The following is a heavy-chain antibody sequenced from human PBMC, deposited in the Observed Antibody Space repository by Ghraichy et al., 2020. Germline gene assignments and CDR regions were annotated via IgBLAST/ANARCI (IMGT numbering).Heavy chain of an antibody. CDR1: GFTFSSYG. J-gene: IGHJ3*02. D-gene: IGHD4-23*01. Sequence: GGSLRLSCAASGFTFSSYGMHWVRQAPGKGLEWVAFIRYDGSNKYYADSVKGRFTISRDSSKNTLYLQMNSLRAEDTAVYYCAKDRGTVVTFDAFDIWGQGTMVTVSS. CDR3: AKDRGTVVTFDAFDI. CDR2: IRYDGSNK. V-gene: IGHV3-30*02.